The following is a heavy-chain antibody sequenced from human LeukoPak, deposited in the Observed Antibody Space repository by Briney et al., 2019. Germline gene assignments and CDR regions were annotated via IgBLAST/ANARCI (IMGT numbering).Heavy chain of an antibody. J-gene: IGHJ6*02. CDR2: MNPNSGNT. D-gene: IGHD1-26*01. V-gene: IGHV1-8*01. CDR3: ARDGRRVHFPPFGYGMDV. Sequence: ASVKVSCKASGYTFTSYDINWVRQATGQGLEWKGWMNPNSGNTGYAQKFQGRVTMTRNTSISTAYMELSSLRSEDTAVYYCARDGRRVHFPPFGYGMDVWGQGTTVTVSS. CDR1: GYTFTSYD.